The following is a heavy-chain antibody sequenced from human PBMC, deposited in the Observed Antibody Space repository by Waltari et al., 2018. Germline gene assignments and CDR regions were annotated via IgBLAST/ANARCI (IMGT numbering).Heavy chain of an antibody. Sequence: QAQLQQWGAGLLKPSETLSLTCAVYGGSFSAYYWSWTRQPPGTGPDGIGEINHSGSTNYNPSLKSRVTISVDTSKNQFSLKLSSVTAADTAVYYCARDCSSTSCYANDQLAASLDAFDIWGQGTMVTVSS. CDR2: INHSGST. CDR3: ARDCSSTSCYANDQLAASLDAFDI. CDR1: GGSFSAYY. V-gene: IGHV4-34*01. D-gene: IGHD2-2*01. J-gene: IGHJ3*02.